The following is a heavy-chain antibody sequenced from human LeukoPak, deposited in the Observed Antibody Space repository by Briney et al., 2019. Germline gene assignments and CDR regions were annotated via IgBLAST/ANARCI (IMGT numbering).Heavy chain of an antibody. CDR3: ARGNYYGDAFDI. V-gene: IGHV4-34*01. D-gene: IGHD3-10*01. J-gene: IGHJ3*02. CDR2: INHSGST. Sequence: SETLSLTCAVYGGSFSGYYWSWIRQPPGKGLEWIGEINHSGSTNNNPSLKSRVTIPVDTSKNQFSLKLSSVTAADTAVYYCARGNYYGDAFDIWGQGTMVTVSS. CDR1: GGSFSGYY.